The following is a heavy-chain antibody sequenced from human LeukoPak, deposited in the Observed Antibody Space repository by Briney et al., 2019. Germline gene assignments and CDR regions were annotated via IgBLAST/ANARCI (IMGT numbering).Heavy chain of an antibody. CDR1: GGTFTSYT. J-gene: IGHJ6*03. V-gene: IGHV1-69*10. CDR2: IIPILGIA. CDR3: ARAGKLVPAAIHDYYYYMDV. D-gene: IGHD2-2*02. Sequence: GASVKVSCKASGGTFTSYTISWVRQAPGQGLEWMGRIIPILGIANYAQKLQGRVTITADKSTSTAYMELSSLISEDTAVYYCARAGKLVPAAIHDYYYYMDVWGKGTTVTVSS.